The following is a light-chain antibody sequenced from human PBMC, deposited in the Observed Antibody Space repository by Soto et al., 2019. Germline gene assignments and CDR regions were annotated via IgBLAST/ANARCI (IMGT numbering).Light chain of an antibody. V-gene: IGKV3-20*01. CDR2: GAS. Sequence: EIVLTQSPGTLSLSPGERATLSCRASQSVSRSLLAWYQQKHGQAPRLLIYGASTRATGIADRFSGSGSGTDFTLTISRLEPEDFAVYYCQQYGNPPPYSFGQGTKVDIK. J-gene: IGKJ2*03. CDR1: QSVSRSL. CDR3: QQYGNPPPYS.